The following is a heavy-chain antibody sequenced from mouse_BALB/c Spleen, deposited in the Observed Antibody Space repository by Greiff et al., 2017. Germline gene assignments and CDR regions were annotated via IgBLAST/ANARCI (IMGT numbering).Heavy chain of an antibody. CDR1: GFTFSSFG. Sequence: EVKLVESGGGLVQPGGSRKLSCAASGFTFSSFGMHWVRQAPEKGLEWVAYISSGSSTIYSADTVKGRFTISRDNPKNTLFLQMTSLRSEDTAMYYCARGSDYDVEVWFAYWGQGTLVTVSA. J-gene: IGHJ3*01. CDR2: ISSGSSTI. CDR3: ARGSDYDVEVWFAY. V-gene: IGHV5-17*02. D-gene: IGHD2-4*01.